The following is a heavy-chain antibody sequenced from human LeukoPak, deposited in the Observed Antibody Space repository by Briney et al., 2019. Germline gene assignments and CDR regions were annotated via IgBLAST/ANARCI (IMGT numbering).Heavy chain of an antibody. CDR2: INPNSGGT. V-gene: IGHV1-2*02. D-gene: IGHD3-22*01. Sequence: GASVKVSCKASGYTFTGYYMHWVRHAPGQGLEWMGWINPNSGGTNYAQKFQGRVTMTRDTSNCTAYMELSRLRSDDTAVYFCARALGYDSSGYIFDYWGQGTLVTVSS. CDR1: GYTFTGYY. J-gene: IGHJ4*02. CDR3: ARALGYDSSGYIFDY.